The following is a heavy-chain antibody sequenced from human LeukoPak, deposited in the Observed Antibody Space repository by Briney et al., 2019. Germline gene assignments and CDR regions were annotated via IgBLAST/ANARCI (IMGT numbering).Heavy chain of an antibody. CDR1: GGSISSSGLY. J-gene: IGHJ3*02. V-gene: IGHV4-39*01. Sequence: SETLSLTCTVSGGSISSSGLYWDWIRQPPGKGLEWIGTVYYSGSTYYNPSLKSRVTISVDTSKNQFSLKLSSVTAADTAVYYCARNASSLGAGAFDIWGQGTMATVSS. CDR2: VYYSGST. D-gene: IGHD2-2*01. CDR3: ARNASSLGAGAFDI.